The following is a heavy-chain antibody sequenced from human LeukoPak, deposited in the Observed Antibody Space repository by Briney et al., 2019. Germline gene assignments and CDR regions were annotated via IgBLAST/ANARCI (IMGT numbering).Heavy chain of an antibody. D-gene: IGHD3-22*01. J-gene: IGHJ4*01. CDR2: ISNSANTI. V-gene: IGHV3-11*04. CDR3: VRGPDYYYDSSGSFDY. Sequence: PGGSLRLSCAVSGFTFIDHYFAWIRQAPGKGLEWISYISNSANTIYYADSVRGRFTISRDNAKNSLFLQMNSLRVEDTAVYYCVRGPDYYYDSSGSFDYWGHGTLVTVSS. CDR1: GFTFIDHY.